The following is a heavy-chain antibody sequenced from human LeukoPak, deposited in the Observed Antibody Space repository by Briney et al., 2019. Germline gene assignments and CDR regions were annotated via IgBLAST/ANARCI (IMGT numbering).Heavy chain of an antibody. CDR3: AKDPPNYYDRSGYPGY. V-gene: IGHV3-23*01. CDR1: GFTFSSYA. J-gene: IGHJ4*02. D-gene: IGHD3-22*01. CDR2: ISGSGGST. Sequence: PGGSLRLSCAASGFTFSSYAMSWVRQAPGKGLEWVSAISGSGGSTYYADSVKGRFTISRDNSKNTLYLQMNSLRAEDTAVYYCAKDPPNYYDRSGYPGYWGQGTLVTVSS.